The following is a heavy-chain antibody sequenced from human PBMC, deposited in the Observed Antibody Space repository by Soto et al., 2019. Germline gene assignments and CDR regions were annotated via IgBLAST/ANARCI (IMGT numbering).Heavy chain of an antibody. CDR1: GFTFSSYE. CDR2: ISSSGSTI. V-gene: IGHV3-48*03. J-gene: IGHJ6*02. CDR3: ARDQEAGSFFPYYYGMDV. D-gene: IGHD6-13*01. Sequence: LRLSCATSGFTFSSYEMNWVRQAPGKGLEWVSYISSSGSTIYYADSVKGRFTISRDNAKNSLYLQMDSLRAEDTAVYYCARDQEAGSFFPYYYGMDVWGQGTTVTVS.